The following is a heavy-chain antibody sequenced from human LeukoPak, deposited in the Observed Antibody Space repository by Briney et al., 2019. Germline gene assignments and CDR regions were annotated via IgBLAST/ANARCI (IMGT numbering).Heavy chain of an antibody. CDR2: MNPNSGNT. D-gene: IGHD1-26*01. J-gene: IGHJ5*02. CDR3: ARGYVGATEYCFDP. V-gene: IGHV1-8*01. CDR1: GYTFTSYD. Sequence: ASVKVSCKTSGYTFTSYDINWVRQATGQGLEWMGWMNPNSGNTGYAQKFQGRVTMTRNTSISTAYMQLSSLRSDDTAVYYCARGYVGATEYCFDPGGQGTLVTVSS.